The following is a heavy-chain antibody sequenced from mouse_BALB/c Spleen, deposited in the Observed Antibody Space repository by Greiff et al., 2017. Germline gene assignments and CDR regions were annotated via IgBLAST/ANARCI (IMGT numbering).Heavy chain of an antibody. Sequence: EVKLVESGAELVRSGASVKLSCTASGFNIKDYYMHWVKQRPEQGLEWIGWIDPENGDTEYAPKFQGKATMTADTSSNTAYLQLSSLTSEDTAVYYCNLIYYGNYDAMDYWGQGTSVTVSS. V-gene: IGHV14-4*02. CDR2: IDPENGDT. J-gene: IGHJ4*01. D-gene: IGHD2-1*01. CDR1: GFNIKDYY. CDR3: NLIYYGNYDAMDY.